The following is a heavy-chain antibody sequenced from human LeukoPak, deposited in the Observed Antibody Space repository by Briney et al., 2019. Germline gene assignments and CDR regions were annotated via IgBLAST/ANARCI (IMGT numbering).Heavy chain of an antibody. CDR3: AKRTIAAAGYLDAFDM. V-gene: IGHV3-23*01. J-gene: IGHJ3*02. Sequence: GGSLRLSCAGSGFSFGSYGLSWVRQAPGKRLESVSGISGSGITIDYADSVKGRFTISRDNSKNTLYLQMTSLKVEDTAAYYCAKRTIAAAGYLDAFDMWGQGTMVTVSS. CDR1: GFSFGSYG. CDR2: ISGSGITI. D-gene: IGHD6-13*01.